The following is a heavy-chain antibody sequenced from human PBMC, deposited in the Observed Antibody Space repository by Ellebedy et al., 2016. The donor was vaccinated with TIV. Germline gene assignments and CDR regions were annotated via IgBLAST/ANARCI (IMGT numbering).Heavy chain of an antibody. CDR3: ARGTTGWFGVDY. CDR1: GFTFSNYW. D-gene: IGHD3-10*01. CDR2: GGRDY. V-gene: IGHV3-30*13. J-gene: IGHJ4*02. Sequence: GESLKISCAASGFTFSNYWMTWVRQAPGKGLEWVAVGGRDYYYANSVKGRFSISRDTSQNSLYLQMNRLRSEDTAVYYCARGTTGWFGVDYWGQGTLVTVSS.